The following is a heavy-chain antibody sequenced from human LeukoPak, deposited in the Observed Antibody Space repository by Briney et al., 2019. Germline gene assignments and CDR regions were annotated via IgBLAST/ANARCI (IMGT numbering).Heavy chain of an antibody. V-gene: IGHV3-73*01. J-gene: IGHJ4*02. Sequence: GGSLRLSCAASGFTFSSYSMNWVRQASGKGLEWVGRIRSKANSYATAYAASVKGRFTISRDDSKNTAYLQMNSLRAEDTAVYYCAREGPTGTDYWGQGTLVTVSS. CDR1: GFTFSSYS. CDR2: IRSKANSYAT. D-gene: IGHD1-1*01. CDR3: AREGPTGTDY.